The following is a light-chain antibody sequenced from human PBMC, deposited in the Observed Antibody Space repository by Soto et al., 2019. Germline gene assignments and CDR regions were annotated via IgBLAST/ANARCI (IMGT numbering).Light chain of an antibody. Sequence: QPVLTQPPSASGTPGQGVTISCSGSYSNIGTNYVFWYQQFPGTAPKLLIYRNKQRPSRVPARFSGSKSGSSASLAISGLRSEDEAEYFCAVWDDSLTTVLFGGGTKLTVL. J-gene: IGLJ2*01. CDR3: AVWDDSLTTVL. CDR2: RNK. V-gene: IGLV1-47*01. CDR1: YSNIGTNY.